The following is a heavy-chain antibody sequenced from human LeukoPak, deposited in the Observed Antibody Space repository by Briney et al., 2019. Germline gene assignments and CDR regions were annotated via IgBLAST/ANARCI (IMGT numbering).Heavy chain of an antibody. J-gene: IGHJ3*02. CDR3: AREGARWEPSFSAFDI. V-gene: IGHV4-61*02. CDR1: GNSISSGDYY. Sequence: SETLSLTCTVSGNSISSGDYYWSWIRQPAGKGLEWIGRIYTSGSTTYNPSLKSRVTISGDTSENQFSLRLSSVTAADTAVYYCAREGARWEPSFSAFDIWGQGTMVTVSS. CDR2: IYTSGST. D-gene: IGHD1-26*01.